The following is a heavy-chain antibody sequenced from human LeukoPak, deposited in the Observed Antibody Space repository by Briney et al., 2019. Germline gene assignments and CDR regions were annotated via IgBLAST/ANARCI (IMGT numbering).Heavy chain of an antibody. D-gene: IGHD3-22*01. V-gene: IGHV3-7*01. J-gene: IGHJ4*02. CDR2: IKEDGSEE. Sequence: PGGSLRLSCAASGFTFSRYWMSWVRQAPGKGLEWVANIKEDGSEEYYADSVKGRITISRDNTKNSLYLQMNSLRVEDTAVYYCATYDRSVYPNDYWGQGTLVTVSS. CDR3: ATYDRSVYPNDY. CDR1: GFTFSRYW.